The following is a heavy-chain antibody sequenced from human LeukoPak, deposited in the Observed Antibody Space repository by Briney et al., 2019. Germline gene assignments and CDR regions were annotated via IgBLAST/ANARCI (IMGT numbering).Heavy chain of an antibody. V-gene: IGHV3-21*01. J-gene: IGHJ4*02. CDR2: ISSSSYI. Sequence: GGSLRLSCAASGFTFSSYSMNWVRQASGKGLEWVSSISSSSYIYYADSVKGRFTISRDNAKNSLYLQMNSLRAEDTAVYYCARDFYHDSSGSSFDYWGQGTLVTVSS. D-gene: IGHD3-22*01. CDR1: GFTFSSYS. CDR3: ARDFYHDSSGSSFDY.